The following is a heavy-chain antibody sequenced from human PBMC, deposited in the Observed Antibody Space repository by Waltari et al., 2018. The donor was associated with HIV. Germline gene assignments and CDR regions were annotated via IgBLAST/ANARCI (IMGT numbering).Heavy chain of an antibody. CDR1: GFTFSSYS. CDR3: ARDLIGPRII. D-gene: IGHD3-16*01. J-gene: IGHJ4*02. Sequence: EVQLVESGGGLVQPGGSLRLSCAASGFTFSSYSMTWVRQAPGKGLVWVSYLSSSGTTIYYADSVKGRFTISRDNAKNSLYLQMNSLRDEDTAVYYCARDLIGPRIIWGQGTLVTVSS. CDR2: LSSSGTTI. V-gene: IGHV3-48*02.